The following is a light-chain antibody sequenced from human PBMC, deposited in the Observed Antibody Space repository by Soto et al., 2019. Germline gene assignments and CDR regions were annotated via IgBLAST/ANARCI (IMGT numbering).Light chain of an antibody. Sequence: EIVMTQSPATLSVSPGERATLSCRASQSVSSTLAWYQQKPGQAPRLLIYGASTRATGIPARFSGSGSETEFTLTISSLQSEDFAVYYCQQYNAWPQTFGQGTKVDIK. CDR3: QQYNAWPQT. CDR2: GAS. V-gene: IGKV3-15*01. J-gene: IGKJ1*01. CDR1: QSVSST.